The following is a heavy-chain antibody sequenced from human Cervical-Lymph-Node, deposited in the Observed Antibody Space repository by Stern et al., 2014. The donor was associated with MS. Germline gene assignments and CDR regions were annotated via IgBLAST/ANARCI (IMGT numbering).Heavy chain of an antibody. J-gene: IGHJ4*02. V-gene: IGHV3-33*01. CDR1: GFTFSNYG. CDR2: IWYDGNKK. D-gene: IGHD1-7*01. CDR3: ARGNWNYEGMGY. Sequence: VQLEESGGGVVQPGRSLRLSCAASGFTFSNYGMHWVRQAPGKGLEWLAVIWYDGNKKYYADSVKGRFTISRDNSKNTLFLQMSSLTAEETALYYCARGNWNYEGMGYWGQGTLVTVSS.